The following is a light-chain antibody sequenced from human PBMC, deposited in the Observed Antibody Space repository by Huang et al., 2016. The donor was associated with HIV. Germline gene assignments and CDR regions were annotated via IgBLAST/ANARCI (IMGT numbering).Light chain of an antibody. CDR3: QQRSNWPPIFT. CDR1: QSVSSY. J-gene: IGKJ3*01. V-gene: IGKV3-11*01. CDR2: DAS. Sequence: EIVLTQSPATLSLSPGERATLSCRASQSVSSYLAWYQQKPGQAPMLLIYDASNRATGIPARFSGSGSGTDFTLTISSLEPEDFVVYYCQQRSNWPPIFTFGPGTKVDIK.